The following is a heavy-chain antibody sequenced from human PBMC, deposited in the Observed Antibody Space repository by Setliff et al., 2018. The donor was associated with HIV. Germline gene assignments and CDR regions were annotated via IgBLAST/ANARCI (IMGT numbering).Heavy chain of an antibody. CDR1: GYRFTSYW. V-gene: IGHV5-51*01. J-gene: IGHJ6*02. D-gene: IGHD3-22*01. Sequence: GESLKISCKGSGYRFTSYWIGWVRQMPGKGLEWMGIIYPGDSDTRYSPSFQGQVTISADKSISTAYLQWSSLKASDTAMYYCARAVEDYYDSSGLPTYYYYGMDVWGQGTTVTVPS. CDR2: IYPGDSDT. CDR3: ARAVEDYYDSSGLPTYYYYGMDV.